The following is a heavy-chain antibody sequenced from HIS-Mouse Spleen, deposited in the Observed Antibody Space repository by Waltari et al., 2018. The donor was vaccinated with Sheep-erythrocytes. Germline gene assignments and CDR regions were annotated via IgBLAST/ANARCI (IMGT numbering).Heavy chain of an antibody. V-gene: IGHV3-9*01. CDR1: GFTFDDYA. Sequence: EVQLVESGGGLVQPGRSLRLSCAASGFTFDDYAMHWVRKAPGKCLVWVSGISWNSGSIGYADAVKGRFTISRDNAKNSLYLQMNSLRAEDTALYYCAKGAFDIWGQGTMVTVSS. CDR2: ISWNSGSI. J-gene: IGHJ3*02. CDR3: AKGAFDI.